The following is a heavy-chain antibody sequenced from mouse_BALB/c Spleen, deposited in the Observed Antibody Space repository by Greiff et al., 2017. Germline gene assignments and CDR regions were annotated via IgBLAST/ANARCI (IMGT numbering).Heavy chain of an antibody. D-gene: IGHD1-3*01. V-gene: IGHV5-4*02. CDR1: GFTFSDYY. Sequence: EVQVVESGGGLVKPGGSLKLSCAASGFTFSDYYMYWVRQTPEKRLEWVATISDGGSYTYYPDSVKGRFTISRDNAKNNLYLQMSSLKSEDTAMYYCARDKDNLYYFDYWGQGTTLTVSS. J-gene: IGHJ2*01. CDR3: ARDKDNLYYFDY. CDR2: ISDGGSYT.